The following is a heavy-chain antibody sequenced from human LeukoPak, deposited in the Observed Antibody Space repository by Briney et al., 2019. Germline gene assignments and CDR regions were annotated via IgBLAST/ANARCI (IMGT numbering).Heavy chain of an antibody. CDR1: GGSISSYY. CDR2: IYTSGST. Sequence: SGTLSLTCTVSGGSISSYYWSWIRQPAGKGLEWIGRIYTSGSTNYNPSLKSRVTTSVDTSKNQFSLKLSSVTAADTAVYYCARDLSEGSSGWYPIFDYWGQGTLVTVSS. D-gene: IGHD6-19*01. J-gene: IGHJ4*02. V-gene: IGHV4-4*07. CDR3: ARDLSEGSSGWYPIFDY.